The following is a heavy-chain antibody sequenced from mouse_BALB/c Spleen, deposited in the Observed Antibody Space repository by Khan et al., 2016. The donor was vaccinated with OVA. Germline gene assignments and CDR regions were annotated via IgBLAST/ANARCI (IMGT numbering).Heavy chain of an antibody. J-gene: IGHJ2*01. CDR2: IYPYNDDT. CDR3: AKNYRYDVYFDY. V-gene: IGHV1S136*01. CDR1: GYTFTSYV. D-gene: IGHD2-14*01. Sequence: EVELVESGPELVKPGASVKMFCKASGYTFTSYVMHWLRQKPGQGLEWIGYIYPYNDDTKYNEKFKGKATLTSDKSSSTAYMELSSLTSEDSAVYYCAKNYRYDVYFDYWGQGTTLTVSS.